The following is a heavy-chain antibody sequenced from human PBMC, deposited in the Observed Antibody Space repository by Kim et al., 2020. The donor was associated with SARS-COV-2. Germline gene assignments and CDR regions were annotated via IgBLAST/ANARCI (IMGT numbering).Heavy chain of an antibody. Sequence: GGSLRLSCAASGFTFSSYAMHWVRQAPGKGLEWVAVIPYDGSNKYYADSVKGRFTISRDNSKNTLYLQMNSLRAEDTAVYYCARDRSVVVVAANFDYWGQGALVTVSS. D-gene: IGHD2-15*01. V-gene: IGHV3-30*04. J-gene: IGHJ4*02. CDR1: GFTFSSYA. CDR2: IPYDGSNK. CDR3: ARDRSVVVVAANFDY.